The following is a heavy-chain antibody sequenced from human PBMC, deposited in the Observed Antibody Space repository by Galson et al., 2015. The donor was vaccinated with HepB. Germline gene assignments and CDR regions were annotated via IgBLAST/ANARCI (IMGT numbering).Heavy chain of an antibody. D-gene: IGHD4-11*01. CDR3: ARDRRPATVRWDYYYMDV. J-gene: IGHJ6*03. CDR2: INSDGSST. Sequence: SLRLSCAASGFTFSSYWMHWVRQAPGKGLVWVSRINSDGSSTSYADSVKGRFTISRDNAKNTLYLQMNSLRAEDTAVYYCARDRRPATVRWDYYYMDVWGKGTTVTVSS. V-gene: IGHV3-74*01. CDR1: GFTFSSYW.